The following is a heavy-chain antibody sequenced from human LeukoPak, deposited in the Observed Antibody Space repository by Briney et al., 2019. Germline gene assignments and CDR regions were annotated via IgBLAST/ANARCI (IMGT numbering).Heavy chain of an antibody. D-gene: IGHD1-1*01. CDR3: ATRRLPWRQVHGFDI. Sequence: ASVKVSCKVSGYILTDLSIHWVRKAPGKGLEWMGSFDPENGETIFAQKFQGRVAMTEDTSTDTAYMELSSLRSEDTAVYYCATRRLPWRQVHGFDIWGQGTLVSVSS. J-gene: IGHJ3*02. V-gene: IGHV1-24*01. CDR2: FDPENGET. CDR1: GYILTDLS.